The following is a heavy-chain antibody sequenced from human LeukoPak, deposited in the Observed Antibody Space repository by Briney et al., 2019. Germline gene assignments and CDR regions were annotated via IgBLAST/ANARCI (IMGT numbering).Heavy chain of an antibody. Sequence: PSETLSLTCAVYGGSFSGYYWSWIRQPPGKGLEWIGEINHSGSTNYNPSLKSRVTISVDTSKNQFSLKLSSVTAADTAVYYCARLYPGIAAAGQSIDYWGQGTLVTVSS. D-gene: IGHD6-13*01. CDR1: GGSFSGYY. CDR3: ARLYPGIAAAGQSIDY. CDR2: INHSGST. V-gene: IGHV4-34*01. J-gene: IGHJ4*02.